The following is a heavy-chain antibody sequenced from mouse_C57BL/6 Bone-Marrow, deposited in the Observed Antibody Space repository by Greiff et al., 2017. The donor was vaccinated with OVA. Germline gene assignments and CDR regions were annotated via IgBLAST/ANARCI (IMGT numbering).Heavy chain of an antibody. D-gene: IGHD1-1*01. Sequence: QVQLQQPGAELVKPGASVKLSCKASGYTFTSYWTHWVKPRPGRGVEWIGRIDPNSGGTKYNEKFKSKATLTVDKPSSTAYMQLSSLTSEDSAVYYCARAYYYGSSYLDYWGQGTTLTVSS. CDR1: GYTFTSYW. CDR2: IDPNSGGT. J-gene: IGHJ2*01. V-gene: IGHV1-72*01. CDR3: ARAYYYGSSYLDY.